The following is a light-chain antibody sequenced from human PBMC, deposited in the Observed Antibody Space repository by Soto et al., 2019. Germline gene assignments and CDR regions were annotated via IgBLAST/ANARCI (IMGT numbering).Light chain of an antibody. V-gene: IGKV3-20*01. CDR2: GAS. J-gene: IGKJ1*01. CDR1: QSVSSSY. Sequence: EIVLTQSPGTLSLSPGERATLSCRASQSVSSSYLAWYQQKPGQAPRLLIYGASSRATGIPYRFSGSGSGTDFTLTISRLEPEDFAVYYCQQYGSSPPYTVGQGTKVDIK. CDR3: QQYGSSPPYT.